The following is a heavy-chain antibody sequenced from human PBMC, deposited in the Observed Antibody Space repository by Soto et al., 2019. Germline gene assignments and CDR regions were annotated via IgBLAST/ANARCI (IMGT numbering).Heavy chain of an antibody. J-gene: IGHJ4*02. D-gene: IGHD2-21*01. CDR3: ANDMSRIAGRHDY. V-gene: IGHV3-23*01. Sequence: DVQLLGSGGGLVQPGGSLRLSCAASGFSFSTYAMRWVRQAPGKGLEWVSSVGASGANTYYADSVTGRFTISRDNSKDTLYLQMNSLRVEDTAVYYCANDMSRIAGRHDYWGQGTLVTVSS. CDR1: GFSFSTYA. CDR2: VGASGANT.